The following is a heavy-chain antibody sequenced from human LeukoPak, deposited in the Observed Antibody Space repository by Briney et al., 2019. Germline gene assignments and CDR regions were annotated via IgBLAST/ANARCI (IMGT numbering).Heavy chain of an antibody. CDR1: GFTFSSYE. CDR3: ARGGTLEYFQH. CDR2: ISSSGSTI. J-gene: IGHJ1*01. V-gene: IGHV3-48*03. Sequence: GGSLRLSCAASGFTFSSYEMNWVRQAPGKGLEWVSYISSSGSTIYYADSVKGRFTISRDNAKNSPYLQMNSLRAEDTAVYYCARGGTLEYFQHWGQGTLDTVSS.